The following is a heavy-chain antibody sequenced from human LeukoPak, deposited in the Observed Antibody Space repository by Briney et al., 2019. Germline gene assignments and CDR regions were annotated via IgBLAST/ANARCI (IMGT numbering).Heavy chain of an antibody. Sequence: PGGSLRLSCAASGFNFSSYGMHWVRQAPGKGLEWVAVISNGGSNKNYADPVKGRFTISRDNSKNTLYLQMNSLRAEDTAVYYCANLYYDILTGYYNVPDAFDIWGQGTMVTASS. V-gene: IGHV3-30*18. D-gene: IGHD3-9*01. CDR2: ISNGGSNK. CDR1: GFNFSSYG. CDR3: ANLYYDILTGYYNVPDAFDI. J-gene: IGHJ3*02.